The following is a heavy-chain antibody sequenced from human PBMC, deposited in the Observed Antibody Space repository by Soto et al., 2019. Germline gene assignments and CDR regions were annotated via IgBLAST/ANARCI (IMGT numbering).Heavy chain of an antibody. CDR3: EREMVAAAAQNYSYYGTDV. J-gene: IGHJ6*02. Sequence: LSLTCTVSGGSISSYYWSWIRQPPGKGLEWIGYIYYSGSTNYNPSLKSRVTISVETSKNQFSLKLSSVTAADTAVYYCEREMVAAAAQNYSYYGTDVWGQGTTVTLS. V-gene: IGHV4-59*01. CDR1: GGSISSYY. D-gene: IGHD6-13*01. CDR2: IYYSGST.